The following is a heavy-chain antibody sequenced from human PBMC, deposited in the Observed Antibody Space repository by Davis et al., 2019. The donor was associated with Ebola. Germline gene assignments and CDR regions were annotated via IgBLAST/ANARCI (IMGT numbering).Heavy chain of an antibody. V-gene: IGHV6-1*01. Sequence: HSQTLSLTCAISGDSVSGSSGAWNWIRQSQSRGLEWLGRTYYSSKWYNESALSVKSRITIIADTAKNQLSLHLNSVTPEDTAVYYCARGWLRSAFDQWGQGTLVTVSS. CDR2: TYYSSKWYN. J-gene: IGHJ4*02. CDR3: ARGWLRSAFDQ. CDR1: GDSVSGSSGA. D-gene: IGHD5-12*01.